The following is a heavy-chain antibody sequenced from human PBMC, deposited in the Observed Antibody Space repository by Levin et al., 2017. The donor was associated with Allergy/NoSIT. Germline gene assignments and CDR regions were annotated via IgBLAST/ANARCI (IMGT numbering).Heavy chain of an antibody. V-gene: IGHV4-30-2*06. J-gene: IGHJ4*02. CDR1: GGSISSGGYP. CDR3: ARGGFPPSGYLSHPLYYFDS. D-gene: IGHD3-22*01. Sequence: SQTLSLTCAVSGGSISSGGYPWSWIRQSPGKGLEWIGYIYHDGNTYYNPSLKSRVTISVDRSKNQFSLKLSSVTAADTAVYFCARGGFPPSGYLSHPLYYFDSWGQGILVTVSS. CDR2: IYHDGNT.